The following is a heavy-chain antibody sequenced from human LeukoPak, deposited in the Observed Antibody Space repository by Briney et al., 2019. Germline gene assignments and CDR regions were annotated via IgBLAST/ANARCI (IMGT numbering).Heavy chain of an antibody. CDR2: MNPNSGNT. Sequence: ASVKVSCKASGYTFTSYDINWVRQATGQGLEWMGWMNPNSGNTGYAQKFQGRVTITRNTSISTAYMELSSLRSEDTAVYYCARAPRYSSSTSCYTDWFDPWGQGTLVTVSP. J-gene: IGHJ5*02. V-gene: IGHV1-8*03. D-gene: IGHD2-2*02. CDR3: ARAPRYSSSTSCYTDWFDP. CDR1: GYTFTSYD.